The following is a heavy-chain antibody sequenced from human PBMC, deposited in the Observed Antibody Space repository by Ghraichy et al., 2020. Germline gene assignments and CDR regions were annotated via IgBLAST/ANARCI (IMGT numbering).Heavy chain of an antibody. D-gene: IGHD3-3*01. CDR3: ARVPYDFWSGYYFDY. CDR1: GGSVSSGCYY. V-gene: IGHV4-61*01. Sequence: SETLSLTCTVSGGSVSSGCYYWSWLRQPPGQGLEWIGYIYYSGSTNYNPSLKRRVTISGDTSKNQFSLILSSVTAADTAVYYCARVPYDFWSGYYFDYWGQGTLVTVSS. CDR2: IYYSGST. J-gene: IGHJ4*02.